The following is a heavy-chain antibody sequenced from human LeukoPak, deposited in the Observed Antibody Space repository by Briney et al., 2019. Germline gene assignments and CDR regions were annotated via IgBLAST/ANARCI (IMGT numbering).Heavy chain of an antibody. CDR3: TKATQWLAFDY. Sequence: SETLSLTCAVYGGSFSGYYWSWIRQPPGKGLEWIVEINHSGSTNYNPSLNSRVTMSVDTSKNQLSLQLTSVTAADTAVYYCTKATQWLAFDYWGRGTLVTVSS. J-gene: IGHJ4*02. D-gene: IGHD6-19*01. V-gene: IGHV4-34*01. CDR1: GGSFSGYY. CDR2: INHSGST.